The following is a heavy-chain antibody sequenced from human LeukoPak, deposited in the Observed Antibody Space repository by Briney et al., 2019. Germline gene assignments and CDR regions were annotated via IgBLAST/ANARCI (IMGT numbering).Heavy chain of an antibody. V-gene: IGHV4-39*01. Sequence: PSETLSLTCTVSGGSISSSSYYWGWIRQPPGKGLEWIGSIYYSGSTYYNPSLKSRVTISVDTSKNQFSLKLSSVTAADTAVYYCARLRYSSGWLFDYWGQGTLVTVSS. CDR2: IYYSGST. CDR1: GGSISSSSYY. D-gene: IGHD6-19*01. CDR3: ARLRYSSGWLFDY. J-gene: IGHJ4*02.